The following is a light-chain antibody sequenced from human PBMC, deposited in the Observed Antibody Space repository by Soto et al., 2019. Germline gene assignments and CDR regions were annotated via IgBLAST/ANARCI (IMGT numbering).Light chain of an antibody. V-gene: IGKV2-30*01. CDR2: NVS. Sequence: DVVLTQSPLSLPGTLGQPASISCRSSQGLIYSDGNTYLNWFQQRPGQTPRCLIYNVSKRDSGFPVRFSGRGSGADFTLKISRVTAEDSRNYYWMQRTHWHRTFGHGTKVAIK. J-gene: IGKJ1*01. CDR1: QGLIYSDGNTY. CDR3: MQRTHWHRT.